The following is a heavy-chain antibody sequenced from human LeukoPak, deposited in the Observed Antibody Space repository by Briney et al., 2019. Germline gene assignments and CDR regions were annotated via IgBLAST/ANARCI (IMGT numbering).Heavy chain of an antibody. CDR1: GGSISSYY. V-gene: IGHV4-59*08. CDR3: AKAVVVSTTRLGPFDT. Sequence: TETLSLTCTVSGGSISSYYWSWIRQPPGKGLEWIGYIYYSGSTNYNPSLKSRVTISVDTSKNQFSLKLSSVTAADMAVYYCAKAVVVSTTRLGPFDTWGQGTMVTVSS. J-gene: IGHJ3*02. D-gene: IGHD3-22*01. CDR2: IYYSGST.